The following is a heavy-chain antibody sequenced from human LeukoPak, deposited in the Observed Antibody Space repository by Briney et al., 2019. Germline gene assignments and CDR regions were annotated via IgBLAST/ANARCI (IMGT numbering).Heavy chain of an antibody. D-gene: IGHD3-22*01. V-gene: IGHV3-21*01. CDR1: GFTFSSYA. Sequence: PGGSLRLSCVASGFTFSSYAMSWVRQAPGKGLEWVSSISSSSSYIYYADSVKGRFTISRDNAKNSLYLQMNGLRAEDTAVYYCASQITMIVVPAGGFDYWGQGTLVTVSS. CDR3: ASQITMIVVPAGGFDY. CDR2: ISSSSSYI. J-gene: IGHJ4*02.